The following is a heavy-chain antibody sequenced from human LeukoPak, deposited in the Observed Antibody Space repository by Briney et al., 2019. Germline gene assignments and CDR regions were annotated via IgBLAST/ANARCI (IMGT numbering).Heavy chain of an antibody. J-gene: IGHJ4*02. CDR1: GYTFTVYY. D-gene: IGHD6-19*01. CDR3: ARVPHSSGYSSGWSIGPYFDY. CDR2: INPNSGGT. Sequence: ASVTVSFKASGYTFTVYYMHWVRPAPGQGLEWMGWINPNSGGTNYAQKFQGRVTMTRDTSISTAYMELSRLRSDDTAVYYCARVPHSSGYSSGWSIGPYFDYWGQGTLVTVSS. V-gene: IGHV1-2*02.